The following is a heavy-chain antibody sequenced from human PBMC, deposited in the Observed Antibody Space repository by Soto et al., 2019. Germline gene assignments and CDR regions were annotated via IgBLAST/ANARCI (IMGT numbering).Heavy chain of an antibody. CDR2: IYPGDSDT. V-gene: IGHV5-51*01. CDR3: ARQGGGYEYYYYGMDV. J-gene: IGHJ6*02. CDR1: GYSFTSYW. Sequence: GESLKSACKGSGYSFTSYWIGWVRQMPGKGLEWMGIIYPGDSDTRYSPSFQGQVTISADKSISTAYLQWSSLKASDTAMYYCARQGGGYEYYYYGMDVWGQGTTVHVS. D-gene: IGHD5-18*01.